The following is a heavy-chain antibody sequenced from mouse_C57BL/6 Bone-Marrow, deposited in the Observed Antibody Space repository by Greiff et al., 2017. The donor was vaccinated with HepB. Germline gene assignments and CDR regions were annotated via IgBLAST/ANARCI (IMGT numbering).Heavy chain of an antibody. CDR1: GYTFTDYN. V-gene: IGHV1-22*01. D-gene: IGHD2-4*01. Sequence: VQLQQSGPELVKPGASVKMSCKASGYTFTDYNMHWVKQSHGKSLEWIGYINPNNGGTSYNQKFKGKATLTVNKSSSTAYMELRSLTSEDSAVYYCGSDEGLRRFAYWGQGTLVTVSA. CDR2: INPNNGGT. J-gene: IGHJ3*01. CDR3: GSDEGLRRFAY.